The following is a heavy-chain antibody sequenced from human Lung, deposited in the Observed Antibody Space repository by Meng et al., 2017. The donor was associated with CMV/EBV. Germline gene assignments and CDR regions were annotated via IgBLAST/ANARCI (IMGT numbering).Heavy chain of an antibody. D-gene: IGHD2-2*01. CDR1: GGSVSSISYY. V-gene: IGHV4-61*03. CDR3: ARMTAALRYGMDV. Sequence: ESLKISCTVSGGSVSSISYYWSWIRQPPGKGLEWIGYISYGGSTIYNPSLKSRVTISEDTSKTHFSLKLSSVTAADTAVYYCARMTAALRYGMDVWGLGTTVTVSS. CDR2: ISYGGST. J-gene: IGHJ6*02.